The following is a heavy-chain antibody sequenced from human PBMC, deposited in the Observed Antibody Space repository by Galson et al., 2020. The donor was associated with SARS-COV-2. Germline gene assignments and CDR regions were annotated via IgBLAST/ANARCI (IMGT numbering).Heavy chain of an antibody. Sequence: GGSLRLSCAASGFTFSSYAMHWVRQAPGKGLEWVAVISYDGSNKYYADSVKGRFTISRDNSKNTLYLQMNSLRAKDTAVYYCASPKSGSYFSWFDPWGQGTLVTVSS. CDR2: ISYDGSNK. J-gene: IGHJ5*02. CDR3: ASPKSGSYFSWFDP. CDR1: GFTFSSYA. D-gene: IGHD1-26*01. V-gene: IGHV3-30*01.